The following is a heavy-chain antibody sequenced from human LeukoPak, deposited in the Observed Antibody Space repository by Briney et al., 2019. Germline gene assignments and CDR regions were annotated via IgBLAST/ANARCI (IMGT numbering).Heavy chain of an antibody. D-gene: IGHD2-21*02. CDR3: AKSGLGDHGIFTGRGSPYYYYYLDV. CDR1: GFTFNDFV. J-gene: IGHJ6*03. Sequence: GGSLRLSCTASGFTFNDFVMHWGRQAPGKRLEWVALISGDVGTTDFASSVEGGFTTSRDTTQKSLFLEMNNLGTEDTALYYCAKSGLGDHGIFTGRGSPYYYYYLDVWGKGSTVIVS. V-gene: IGHV3-43*02. CDR2: ISGDVGTT.